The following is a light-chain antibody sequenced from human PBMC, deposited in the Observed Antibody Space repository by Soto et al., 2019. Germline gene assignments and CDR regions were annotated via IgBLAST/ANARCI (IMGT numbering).Light chain of an antibody. Sequence: QSVLTQPPSVSGAPGQRVTISCTGSSSNIGAGHDVHWYQQLPGTAPKHLIYGNTNRPSGVPDRFSGSKSGTSASLAITGLQAEDEADYYCQSYDSSLSGLVFGTGTKVTVL. J-gene: IGLJ1*01. CDR3: QSYDSSLSGLV. CDR2: GNT. V-gene: IGLV1-40*01. CDR1: SSNIGAGHD.